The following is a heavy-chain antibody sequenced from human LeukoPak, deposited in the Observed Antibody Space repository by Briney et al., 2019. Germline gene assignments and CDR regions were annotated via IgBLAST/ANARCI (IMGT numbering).Heavy chain of an antibody. CDR2: ISYSGGT. Sequence: SETLSLTCIVSGGSIGTNYWNWIRQPPGKGLEWIGYISYSGGTNYNPSLKSRVTISLDSSKKHFSLKLSSVTATDTAVYYCAGIPSRLSYGLGVWGQGTTVTVSS. V-gene: IGHV4-59*08. CDR1: GGSIGTNY. J-gene: IGHJ6*02. CDR3: AGIPSRLSYGLGV.